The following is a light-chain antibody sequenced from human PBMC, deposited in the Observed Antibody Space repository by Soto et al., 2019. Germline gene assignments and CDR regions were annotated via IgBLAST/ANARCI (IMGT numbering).Light chain of an antibody. V-gene: IGKV3-15*01. Sequence: EIVMTQSPATLSLSPGGRASLSCRASQNLSNKLAWYQQKPGQAPRLLIYGASTRATDIPVRFSAGGSGTEFTLTISSLQYEDFAVYYCQQYDNWPLTFGGGTKVDIK. CDR3: QQYDNWPLT. CDR1: QNLSNK. CDR2: GAS. J-gene: IGKJ4*01.